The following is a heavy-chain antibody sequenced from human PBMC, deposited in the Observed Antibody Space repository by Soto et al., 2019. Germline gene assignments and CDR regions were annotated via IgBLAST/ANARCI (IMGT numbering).Heavy chain of an antibody. Sequence: ASVKVSCKASGYTFTSYAMHWVRQAPGQRLEWMGWINAGNGNTKYSQKFQGRVTITRDTSASTAYMELSSLRSEDTAVYYCARVAYCTNGVCYRSWYYYGMDVWGQGTTVTVSS. CDR3: ARVAYCTNGVCYRSWYYYGMDV. CDR1: GYTFTSYA. CDR2: INAGNGNT. V-gene: IGHV1-3*01. D-gene: IGHD2-8*01. J-gene: IGHJ6*02.